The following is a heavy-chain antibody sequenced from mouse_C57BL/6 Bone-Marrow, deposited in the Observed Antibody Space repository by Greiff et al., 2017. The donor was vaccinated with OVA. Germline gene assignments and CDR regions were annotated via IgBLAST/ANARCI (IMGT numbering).Heavy chain of an antibody. J-gene: IGHJ4*01. CDR1: GFTFSDYY. V-gene: IGHV5-12*01. CDR3: ARRLYYYAMDY. Sequence: EVMLVESGGGLVQPGGSLKLSCAASGFTFSDYYMYWVRQTPEKRLEWVAYISNGGGSTYYPDTVKGRFTISRDNAKNTLYLQMSRLKSEDTAMYYCARRLYYYAMDYWGQGTSVTVSS. D-gene: IGHD2-4*01. CDR2: ISNGGGST.